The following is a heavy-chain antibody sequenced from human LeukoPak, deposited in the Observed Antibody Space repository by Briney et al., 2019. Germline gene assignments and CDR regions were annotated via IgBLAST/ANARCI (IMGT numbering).Heavy chain of an antibody. CDR1: GFAFSGSA. J-gene: IGHJ6*02. CDR2: TSSDLNVK. D-gene: IGHD3-3*01. Sequence: GGSLKLSCAASGFAFSGSAMHWVRQAPGKGLEWVAVTSSDLNVKLYADSVKGRFTISRDNSKNTLYLQMNSLRAEDTAVYYCAKDPVLRFLEWLNGMDVWGQGTTVTVSS. V-gene: IGHV3-30-3*01. CDR3: AKDPVLRFLEWLNGMDV.